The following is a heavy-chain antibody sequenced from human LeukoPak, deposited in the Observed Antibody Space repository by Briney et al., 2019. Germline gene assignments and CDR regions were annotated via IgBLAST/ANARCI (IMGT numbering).Heavy chain of an antibody. D-gene: IGHD1-26*01. Sequence: PSQTLSLTCTVSGCSISSGSYYWSWIRQPAGKGLEWIGRIYTSGSTNYNPSLKSRVTISVDTSKNQFSLKLSSVTAADTAVYYCARSPQGWEYYRGEFDYWGQGTLVTVSS. CDR2: IYTSGST. J-gene: IGHJ4*02. V-gene: IGHV4-61*02. CDR1: GCSISSGSYY. CDR3: ARSPQGWEYYRGEFDY.